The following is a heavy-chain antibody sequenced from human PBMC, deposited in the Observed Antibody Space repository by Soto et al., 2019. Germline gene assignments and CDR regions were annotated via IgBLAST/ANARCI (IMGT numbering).Heavy chain of an antibody. CDR1: GFTFSSYE. V-gene: IGHV3-48*03. Sequence: QPGGSLRLSCAASGFTFSSYEMNWVRQAPGKGLEWVSYISSSGSTIYYADSVRGRFTISRDNAKNSLYLQMNSLRAEDTAVYYCARDLGAVAGIGYAFDIWGQGTMVTVS. CDR3: ARDLGAVAGIGYAFDI. J-gene: IGHJ3*02. CDR2: ISSSGSTI. D-gene: IGHD6-19*01.